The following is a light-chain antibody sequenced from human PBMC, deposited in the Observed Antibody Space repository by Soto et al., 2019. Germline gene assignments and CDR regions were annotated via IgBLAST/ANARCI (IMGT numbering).Light chain of an antibody. V-gene: IGLV2-14*01. J-gene: IGLJ1*01. CDR2: EVS. CDR3: SSYTSNTTRV. Sequence: QSVLTQPASVSGSPGQSITISCPGTSNDVGGYHYVSWYQQYPGKAPNLMIYEVSNRPSGVSNRFSGSKSGKTASLTISGLEAEDEADYYCSSYTSNTTRVFGTGTKVSVL. CDR1: SNDVGGYHY.